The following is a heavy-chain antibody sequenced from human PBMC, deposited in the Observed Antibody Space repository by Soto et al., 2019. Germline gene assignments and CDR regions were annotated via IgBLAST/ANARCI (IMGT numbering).Heavy chain of an antibody. J-gene: IGHJ6*02. CDR1: GFSFSAHW. CDR3: ASLSGSTRGYSHYGMDI. Sequence: EVKLVESGGGLVQHGGSLRLSCAASGFSFSAHWMHWVRQAPGKGPVWVSRIKYDGSSADYAASVKGRFTVSRDNAKSMLYLQMNSLRAEDTAVYYCASLSGSTRGYSHYGMDIWGHGTKVIVAS. D-gene: IGHD1-26*01. CDR2: IKYDGSSA. V-gene: IGHV3-74*01.